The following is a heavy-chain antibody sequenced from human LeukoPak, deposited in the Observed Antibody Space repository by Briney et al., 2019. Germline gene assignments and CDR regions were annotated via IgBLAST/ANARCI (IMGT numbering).Heavy chain of an antibody. D-gene: IGHD4-17*01. CDR2: IYSGGST. V-gene: IGHV3-53*01. CDR3: ARVHATTVGFDY. Sequence: PRGSLRLSCAASGFTVSSNYMSWVRQAPGKGLEWVSVIYSGGSTYYADSVKGRFTISRDNSKNTLYLQMNSLRAEDTAVYYCARVHATTVGFDYWGQGTLVTVSS. J-gene: IGHJ4*02. CDR1: GFTVSSNY.